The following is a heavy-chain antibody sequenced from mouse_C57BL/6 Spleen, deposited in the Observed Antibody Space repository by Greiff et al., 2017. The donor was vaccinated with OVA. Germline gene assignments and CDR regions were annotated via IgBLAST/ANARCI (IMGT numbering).Heavy chain of an antibody. Sequence: QVQLQQSGPELVKPGASVKISCTASGYAISSAWMNWVKQRPGQGLEWIGRIYPGDGDTNYTGKFKGKATLTADKSSSTAYMQLSSLTSEDSAVYFCARSGGYDGFAYWGQGTLVTVSA. CDR1: GYAISSAW. CDR3: ARSGGYDGFAY. J-gene: IGHJ3*01. D-gene: IGHD2-2*01. CDR2: IYPGDGDT. V-gene: IGHV1-82*01.